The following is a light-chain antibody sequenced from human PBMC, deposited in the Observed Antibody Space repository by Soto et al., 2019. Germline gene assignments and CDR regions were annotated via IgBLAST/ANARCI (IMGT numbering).Light chain of an antibody. CDR2: GNS. CDR3: QSYDSSLSAWV. CDR1: SSDIGAGYD. Sequence: QSVLTQPPSVSGAPGQRVTISCTGSSSDIGAGYDVHWYQQLPGTAPKLRIHGNSNRPSGVPDRFSGSKSGTSASLAITGLQAEDEADYYCQSYDSSLSAWVFGGGTKLTVL. V-gene: IGLV1-40*01. J-gene: IGLJ3*02.